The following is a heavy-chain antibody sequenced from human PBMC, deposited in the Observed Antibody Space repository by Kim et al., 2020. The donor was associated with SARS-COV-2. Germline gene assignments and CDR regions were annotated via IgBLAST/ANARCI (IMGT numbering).Heavy chain of an antibody. CDR3: ARVPSSGRWLQRRGYYFDY. V-gene: IGHV1-18*01. D-gene: IGHD3-10*01. Sequence: ASVKVSCKASGYTFTSYGISWVRQAPGQGLEWMGWISAYNGNTNYAQKLQGRVTMTTDTSTSTAYMELRSLRSDDTAVYYCARVPSSGRWLQRRGYYFDYWGQGTLVTVSS. CDR1: GYTFTSYG. CDR2: ISAYNGNT. J-gene: IGHJ4*02.